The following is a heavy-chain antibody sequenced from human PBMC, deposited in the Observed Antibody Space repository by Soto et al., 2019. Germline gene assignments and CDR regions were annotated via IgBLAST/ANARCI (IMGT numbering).Heavy chain of an antibody. CDR3: VGGGLSYFDH. Sequence: GGSLRLSCVASGFPFNNFEMNWIRQAPGKGLEWISYITGGGATYYADPVKGRFTISRDNAKNSLFLQMNSVGVGDTAVYYCVGGGLSYFDHWGRGXLVTVSS. CDR2: ITGGGAT. D-gene: IGHD3-16*01. CDR1: GFPFNNFE. V-gene: IGHV3-48*03. J-gene: IGHJ4*02.